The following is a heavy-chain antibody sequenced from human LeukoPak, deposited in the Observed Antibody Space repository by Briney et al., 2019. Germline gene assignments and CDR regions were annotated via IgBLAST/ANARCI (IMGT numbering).Heavy chain of an antibody. CDR2: IRYDGSNK. D-gene: IGHD3-10*02. CDR1: GFSFSGYA. CDR3: AELGITMIGGV. V-gene: IGHV3-30*02. Sequence: TGGSLRLSCAASGFSFSGYAIYWVRQTPGKGLEWVAFIRYDGSNKIYADSVKGRFTISRDNSYNTVYLQMNSLRAEDTAVYYCAELGITMIGGVWGKGTTVTISS. J-gene: IGHJ6*04.